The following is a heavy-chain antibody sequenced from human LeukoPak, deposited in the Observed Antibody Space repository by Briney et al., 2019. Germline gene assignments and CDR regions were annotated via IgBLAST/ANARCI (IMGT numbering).Heavy chain of an antibody. CDR3: AKDKEYSGFGPILSGYYYGMDV. J-gene: IGHJ6*04. Sequence: EGSLRLSCAASGFTFDDYAMHWVRQAPGKGLEWVSLISWDGGSTYYADSVKGRFTISRDNSRHTLYLQMNSLGAEDTALYYCAKDKEYSGFGPILSGYYYGMDVWGKGTTVTVSS. CDR1: GFTFDDYA. V-gene: IGHV3-43D*04. CDR2: ISWDGGST. D-gene: IGHD5-12*01.